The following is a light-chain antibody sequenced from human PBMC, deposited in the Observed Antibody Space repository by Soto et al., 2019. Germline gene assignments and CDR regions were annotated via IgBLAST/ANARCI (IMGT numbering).Light chain of an antibody. V-gene: IGKV3-15*01. J-gene: IGKJ2*01. Sequence: EIVMTQSPATLSVSPGERATLSCRASQSVSSDLAWYQQKPGQAPRLLLYGASTRATGIPARFSGSGSGTEFTLTISSLQSEDFAVYYCQQYNNWPPNTFGQGTKVAIK. CDR1: QSVSSD. CDR2: GAS. CDR3: QQYNNWPPNT.